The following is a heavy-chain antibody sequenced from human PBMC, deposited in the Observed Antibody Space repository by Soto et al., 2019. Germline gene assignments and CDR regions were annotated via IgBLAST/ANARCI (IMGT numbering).Heavy chain of an antibody. V-gene: IGHV3-30*03. CDR1: GFNFSSYG. D-gene: IGHD3-22*01. J-gene: IGHJ1*01. Sequence: PGGSLRLSSAASGFNFSSYGMHWVRQAPGKGLEWVAVISYDGSNKYYADSVKGRFTISRDNSKNTLYLQMNSLRAEDTAVYYCVSYYYDSSGYYAEYFQHWGQGTLVTVSS. CDR3: VSYYYDSSGYYAEYFQH. CDR2: ISYDGSNK.